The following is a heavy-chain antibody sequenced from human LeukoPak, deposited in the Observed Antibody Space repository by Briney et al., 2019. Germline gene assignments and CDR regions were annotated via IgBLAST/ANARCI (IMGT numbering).Heavy chain of an antibody. CDR3: AKDPYSSFMEYFQH. J-gene: IGHJ1*01. V-gene: IGHV3-30*18. CDR2: MSNDGSKK. Sequence: GGSLRLSCAASGFTSSAYGMHWVRQAPGKGPEWVAVMSNDGSKKYYGDSVKGRFTISRDDSKNTLYLQMNSLRTEDTAMYYCAKDPYSSFMEYFQHWGQGTLVTVSS. CDR1: GFTSSAYG. D-gene: IGHD3-22*01.